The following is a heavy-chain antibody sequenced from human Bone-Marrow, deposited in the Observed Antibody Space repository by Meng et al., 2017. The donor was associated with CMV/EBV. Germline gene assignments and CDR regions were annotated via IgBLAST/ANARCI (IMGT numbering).Heavy chain of an antibody. CDR1: GYTFTGYY. D-gene: IGHD3-9*01. J-gene: IGHJ4*02. V-gene: IGHV1-2*02. CDR2: INPNSGGT. Sequence: SVKVSCKASGYTFTGYYMHWVRQAPGQGLEWMGWINPNSGGTNYAQMIQGRVTMTRDTSISTAYMELGRLRRDDTALYYCAMRYYDILTGDYIDYWGQGTLVTVSS. CDR3: AMRYYDILTGDYIDY.